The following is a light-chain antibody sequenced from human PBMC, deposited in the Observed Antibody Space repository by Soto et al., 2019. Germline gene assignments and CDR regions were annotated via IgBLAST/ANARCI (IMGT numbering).Light chain of an antibody. CDR1: QSVSSY. CDR2: DAS. Sequence: IVVTQSPATLSLSPCEIATLSCSSSQSVSSYLAWYQQKPGQAPRLLIYDASNRATGIPARFSGSGSGTDFTLTISRLEPEDFAVYYCQQYGSSPETSFGPGTKVDIK. CDR3: QQYGSSPETS. V-gene: IGKV3-20*01. J-gene: IGKJ3*01.